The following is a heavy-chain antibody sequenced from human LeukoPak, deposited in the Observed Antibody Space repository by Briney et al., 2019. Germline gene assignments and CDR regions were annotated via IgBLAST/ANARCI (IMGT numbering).Heavy chain of an antibody. CDR1: GFTFSSYG. CDR3: AKNAGFRAAAGTRRILVYYMDV. J-gene: IGHJ6*03. D-gene: IGHD6-13*01. Sequence: GGSLRLSCVVSGFTFSSYGMSWVRQAPGKGLEWVSAISGSGGSTYYADSVKGRFTISRDNSKNTLYLQMNSLRAEDTAVYYCAKNAGFRAAAGTRRILVYYMDVWGKGTTVTVSS. V-gene: IGHV3-23*01. CDR2: ISGSGGST.